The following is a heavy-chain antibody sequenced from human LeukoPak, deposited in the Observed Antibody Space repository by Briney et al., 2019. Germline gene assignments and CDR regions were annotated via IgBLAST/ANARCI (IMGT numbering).Heavy chain of an antibody. CDR3: ARVWFGESSYFDY. J-gene: IGHJ4*02. D-gene: IGHD3-10*01. CDR1: GYSISSGYY. CDR2: IYHSGST. V-gene: IGHV4-38-2*02. Sequence: SETLSLTFTVSGYSISSGYYWGWIRQPPGKGLEWIGSIYHSGSTYYNPSLKSRVTIPVGTSKNQFSLKLSSVTAADTAVYYCARVWFGESSYFDYWGQGTLVTVSS.